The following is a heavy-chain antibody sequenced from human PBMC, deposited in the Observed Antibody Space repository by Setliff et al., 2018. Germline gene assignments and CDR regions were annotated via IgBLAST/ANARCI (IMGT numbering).Heavy chain of an antibody. V-gene: IGHV3-30*02. J-gene: IGHJ3*02. D-gene: IGHD1-1*01. CDR1: GFSFSNYA. CDR2: TQFDGNDR. Sequence: GESLKISCAASGFSFSNYATHWVRQAPGRGLEWGAFTQFDGNDRYFADSVKGRFTISIDNSKYTLYLQMDSLRVEDSGRYYCAKEKRHRSTWPHGGAFDICGQGTMVTVSS. CDR3: AKEKRHRSTWPHGGAFDI.